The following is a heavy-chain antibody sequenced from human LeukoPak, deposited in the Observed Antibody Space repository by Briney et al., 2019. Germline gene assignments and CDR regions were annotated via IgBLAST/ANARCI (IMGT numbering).Heavy chain of an antibody. Sequence: GGSLRLSCAASGFTFSSYWMHWVRQPPGRGRVWVSRINSEGSSTSYADSVKGRFTISGDNAKNTLYLQMNSLRAEDTAVYYCAREGGYSYGLSFDYWGQGTLVTVSS. CDR2: INSEGSST. CDR1: GFTFSSYW. CDR3: AREGGYSYGLSFDY. D-gene: IGHD5-18*01. J-gene: IGHJ4*02. V-gene: IGHV3-74*01.